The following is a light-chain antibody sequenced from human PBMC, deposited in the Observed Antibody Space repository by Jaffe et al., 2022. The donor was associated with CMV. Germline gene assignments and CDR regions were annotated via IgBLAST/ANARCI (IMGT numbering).Light chain of an antibody. Sequence: ETVLTQSPATLSLSPGERATLTCRASHSVGTHLAWYQQKAGQAPTLLIYDSSKRATGVPARFSGSGSGTDFTLTITSLEPEDFAVYYCQQRSGWPPVITFGPGTTVDVK. CDR2: DSS. CDR1: HSVGTH. J-gene: IGKJ3*01. V-gene: IGKV3-11*01. CDR3: QQRSGWPPVIT.